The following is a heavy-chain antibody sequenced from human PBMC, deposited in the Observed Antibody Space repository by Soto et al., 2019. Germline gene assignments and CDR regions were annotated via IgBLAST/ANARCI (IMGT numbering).Heavy chain of an antibody. CDR1: GYSFTNYW. Sequence: PGESLKISCKGSGYSFTNYWIGWVRQMPGKGLEWMGIIYPGDSDTRYSPSFQGQVTISADKSISTAYLQWSSLKASDTAMYYCARISNRIAVAGAFWFDPWGQGTLVTVSS. V-gene: IGHV5-51*01. D-gene: IGHD6-19*01. CDR3: ARISNRIAVAGAFWFDP. J-gene: IGHJ5*02. CDR2: IYPGDSDT.